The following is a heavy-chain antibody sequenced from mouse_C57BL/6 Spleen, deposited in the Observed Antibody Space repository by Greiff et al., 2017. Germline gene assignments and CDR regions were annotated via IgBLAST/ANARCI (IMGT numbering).Heavy chain of an antibody. D-gene: IGHD1-1*01. CDR1: GYTFTSYW. CDR3: ARSDGSSPYWYFDV. J-gene: IGHJ1*03. V-gene: IGHV1-64*01. Sequence: QVQLKQPGAELVKPGASVKLSCKASGYTFTSYWMHWVKQRPGQGLEWIGMIHPNSGSTNYNEKFKSKATLTVDKSSSTAYMQLSSLTSEDSAVYYCARSDGSSPYWYFDVWGTGTTVTV. CDR2: IHPNSGST.